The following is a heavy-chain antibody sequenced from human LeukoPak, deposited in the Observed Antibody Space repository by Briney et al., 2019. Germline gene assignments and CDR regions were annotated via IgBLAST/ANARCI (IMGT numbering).Heavy chain of an antibody. CDR3: AKLGDILTGYPYYFDY. CDR1: GFTFSYYG. V-gene: IGHV3-23*01. D-gene: IGHD3-9*01. J-gene: IGHJ4*02. Sequence: GGSLRLSCAASGFTFSYYGMSWVRQAPGKGLEWVSGISGSGGSTYYADSVKGRFTISRDNSKNTLYLQMNSLRAEDRAVYYCAKLGDILTGYPYYFDYWGQGTLVTVSS. CDR2: ISGSGGST.